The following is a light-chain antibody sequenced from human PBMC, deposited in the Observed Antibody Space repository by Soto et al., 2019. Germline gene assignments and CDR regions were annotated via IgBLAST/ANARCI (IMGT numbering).Light chain of an antibody. Sequence: QSALTQPASVSGSPGQSITISCTGTSSDVGGYEYVSWYQLHPGKPPKLMVFEVSNRPSGVSYRFSGSKSGNTASLTISGLQAEDEGDYFCSSYSVSTAYLFGTGTKLTVL. CDR2: EVS. J-gene: IGLJ1*01. CDR1: SSDVGGYEY. V-gene: IGLV2-14*01. CDR3: SSYSVSTAYL.